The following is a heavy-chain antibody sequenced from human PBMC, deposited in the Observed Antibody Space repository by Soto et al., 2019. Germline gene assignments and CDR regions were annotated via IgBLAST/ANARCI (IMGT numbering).Heavy chain of an antibody. CDR2: IYSGGYT. V-gene: IGHV3-53*01. J-gene: IGHJ4*02. Sequence: EVQLVESGGGLIQPGGSLRLSCAVSGFTVSNNYMSWVRQAPGKGLEGVSVIYSGGYTAYGDSVKGRFTISRDNSKNKLFLKRKSRRAEHPCVFYGAAQRGGGVYWGQGTLVTVSS. CDR1: GFTVSNNY. D-gene: IGHD6-25*01. CDR3: AAQRGGGVY.